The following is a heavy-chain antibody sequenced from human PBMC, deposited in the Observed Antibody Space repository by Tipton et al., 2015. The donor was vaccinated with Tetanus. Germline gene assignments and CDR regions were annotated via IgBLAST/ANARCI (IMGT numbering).Heavy chain of an antibody. D-gene: IGHD1-26*01. CDR1: GFTFDDYA. J-gene: IGHJ3*02. CDR3: AKDMEWELLLDAFDI. Sequence: SLRLSCAASGFTFDDYAMHWVRQAPGKGLEWVLGISWNSGSIGYADSVKGRFTISRDNAKNSLYLQMNSLRAEDTALYYCAKDMEWELLLDAFDIWGQGTMVPVSS. V-gene: IGHV3-9*01. CDR2: ISWNSGSI.